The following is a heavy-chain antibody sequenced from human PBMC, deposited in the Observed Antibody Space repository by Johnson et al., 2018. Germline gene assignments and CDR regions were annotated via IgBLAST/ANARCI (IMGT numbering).Heavy chain of an antibody. CDR3: ARAEFCGGGSCPDYYYYYGMDV. D-gene: IGHD2-15*01. Sequence: QVQLVQSGAEVKKPGSSVKVSCKASGGTFSSYAINCVRQAPGQGLEWMGGISPLFGTVRYAQKFQGRVTITADESTSTAYMGLSSLRSEGTAVYYCARAEFCGGGSCPDYYYYYGMDVWGQGTTVTVSS. CDR1: GGTFSSYA. V-gene: IGHV1-69*12. J-gene: IGHJ6*02. CDR2: ISPLFGTV.